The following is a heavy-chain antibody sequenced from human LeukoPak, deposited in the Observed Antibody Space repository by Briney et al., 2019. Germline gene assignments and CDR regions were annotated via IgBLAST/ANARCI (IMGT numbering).Heavy chain of an antibody. V-gene: IGHV3-33*01. Sequence: PGGSLRLSCTASGFNFGSDAMHWVRQAPGKGLEWVAFIWYDGSNDHYADSVKGRFTISRDNSKNTVCLQMNSLRVEDTAVYYCVRDPSGSGWSLNNWGQGTLVTVSS. CDR1: GFNFGSDA. CDR2: IWYDGSND. D-gene: IGHD6-19*01. CDR3: VRDPSGSGWSLNN. J-gene: IGHJ4*02.